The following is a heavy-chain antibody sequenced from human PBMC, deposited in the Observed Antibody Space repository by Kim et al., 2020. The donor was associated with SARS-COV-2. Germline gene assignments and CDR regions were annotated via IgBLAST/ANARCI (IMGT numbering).Heavy chain of an antibody. CDR3: ARVHRGSVVVPADKSNWFDP. J-gene: IGHJ5*02. CDR2: INHSGST. Sequence: SETLSLTCAVYGGSFSGYYWSWIRQPPGKGLEWIGEINHSGSTNYNPSLKSRVTISVDTSKNQFSLKLSSVTAADTAVYYCARVHRGSVVVPADKSNWFDPWGQGTLVTVSS. D-gene: IGHD2-2*01. CDR1: GGSFSGYY. V-gene: IGHV4-34*01.